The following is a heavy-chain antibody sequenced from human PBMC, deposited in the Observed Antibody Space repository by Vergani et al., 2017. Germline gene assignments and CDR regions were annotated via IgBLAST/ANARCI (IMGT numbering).Heavy chain of an antibody. D-gene: IGHD4-11*01. CDR1: GGSFTSYH. J-gene: IGHJ6*03. CDR3: ARVNTETNGHLYYYYYMDV. V-gene: IGHV4-34*01. CDR2: IDHTGRP. Sequence: QVQLQQWGGGLLKPSETLSLTCVVNGGSFTSYHWTWIRQSPGEGLEWVGHIDHTGRPDYNPSLKSRLPMSVDKSRNQFSLTLNSVTATDTAIYFCARVNTETNGHLYYYYYMDVWGQGTAVTVS.